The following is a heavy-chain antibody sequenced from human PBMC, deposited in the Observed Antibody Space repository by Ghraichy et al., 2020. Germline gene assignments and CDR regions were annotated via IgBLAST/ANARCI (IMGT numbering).Heavy chain of an antibody. CDR3: ARGGGYFDTSGFHRSAFDY. V-gene: IGHV1-8*01. D-gene: IGHD6-19*01. CDR1: GYTFTDFD. Sequence: ASVKVSCKASGYTFTDFDINWVRQATGQGLEWMAWMNLNSGNRGYAQRFQGRVTMTRDTSISTAYLELSGLSSEDTAGYYCARGGGYFDTSGFHRSAFDYWGQGTPVTVSS. CDR2: MNLNSGNR. J-gene: IGHJ4*02.